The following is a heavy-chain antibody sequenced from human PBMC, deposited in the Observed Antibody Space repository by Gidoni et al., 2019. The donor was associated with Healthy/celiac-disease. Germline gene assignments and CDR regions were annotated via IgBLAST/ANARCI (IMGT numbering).Heavy chain of an antibody. CDR3: ARRGYQLLFGGLGNWFDP. CDR2: MNPNSGNT. CDR1: GYTFPSYD. Sequence: QVQLVQSGAEVKKPGASVKVSCMASGYTFPSYDINWVRQATGQGLEWMGWMNPNSGNTGYAQKFQGRVTMTRNTSISTAYMELSSLRSEDTAVYYCARRGYQLLFGGLGNWFDPWGQGTLVTVSS. J-gene: IGHJ5*02. D-gene: IGHD2-2*01. V-gene: IGHV1-8*01.